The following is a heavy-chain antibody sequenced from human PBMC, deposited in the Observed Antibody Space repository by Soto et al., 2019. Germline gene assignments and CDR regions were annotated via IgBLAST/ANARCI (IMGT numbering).Heavy chain of an antibody. CDR2: VYSGGNT. Sequence: SETLSLPCIVSGGSISNYYWSWIRQPPGKGLEWIGYVYSGGNTNYNPSLKSRVTISVDRSKNQFSLQLSSVTAADTAVYYCARVPGSWGQGTLVPVSS. J-gene: IGHJ5*02. D-gene: IGHD7-27*01. CDR1: GGSISNYY. CDR3: ARVPGS. V-gene: IGHV4-59*12.